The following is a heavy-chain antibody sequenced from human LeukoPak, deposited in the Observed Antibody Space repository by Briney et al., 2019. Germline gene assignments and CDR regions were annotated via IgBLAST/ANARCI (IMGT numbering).Heavy chain of an antibody. J-gene: IGHJ4*02. Sequence: SVKVSCKASGGTFSSYAISWVRQAPGQGLEWMGRIIPILGIANYAQKFQGRVTITADKSTSTAYMELSSLRSEDTAVYYCARDNGGQQQLALDYWGQGTLVTVSS. D-gene: IGHD6-13*01. CDR3: ARDNGGQQQLALDY. V-gene: IGHV1-69*04. CDR1: GGTFSSYA. CDR2: IIPILGIA.